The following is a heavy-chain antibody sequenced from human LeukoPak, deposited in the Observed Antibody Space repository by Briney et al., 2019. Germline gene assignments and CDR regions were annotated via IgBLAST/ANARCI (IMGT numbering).Heavy chain of an antibody. CDR1: GFTFSSYG. CDR2: ISYDGSNK. D-gene: IGHD3-10*01. CDR3: AKRGANRSGGFYY. Sequence: GGSLRLSCAASGFTFSSYGMHWVRQAPGKGLEWVAVISYDGSNKYYADSVKGRFTISRDNSKNTLYLQMNSLRAEDTAVYYCAKRGANRSGGFYYWGQGTLITVSS. V-gene: IGHV3-30*18. J-gene: IGHJ4*02.